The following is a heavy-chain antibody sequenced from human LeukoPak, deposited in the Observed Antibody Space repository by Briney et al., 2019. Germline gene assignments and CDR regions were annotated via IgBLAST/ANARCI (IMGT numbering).Heavy chain of an antibody. J-gene: IGHJ4*02. D-gene: IGHD2-2*03. V-gene: IGHV3-NL1*01. CDR1: GFTVSSNY. CDR2: ISDGTTFSDGGTT. Sequence: PGGSLRLSCAASGFTVSSNYMGWVRQAPGKGLEWVSVISDGTTFSDGGTTYYTDSVKGRFTISRDNSRNTLYLQMHSLRADDTAFYYGARSGGYLHRAWGNWGQGTLVTV. CDR3: ARSGGYLHRAWGN.